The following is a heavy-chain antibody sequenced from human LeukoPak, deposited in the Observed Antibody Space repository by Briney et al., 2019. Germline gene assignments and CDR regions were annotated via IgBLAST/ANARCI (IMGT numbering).Heavy chain of an antibody. CDR1: GYSFTTYW. CDR3: ARRGALGYFDY. J-gene: IGHJ4*02. V-gene: IGHV5-51*01. CDR2: IYPGDSDT. D-gene: IGHD4/OR15-4a*01. Sequence: GESLKISCEGSGYSFTTYWIGWVRQMPGKGLEWMGVIYPGDSDTRYSPSFQGQVTISADKSISTAYLQWNSLKASDTAIYYCARRGALGYFDYWGQGTLVTVSS.